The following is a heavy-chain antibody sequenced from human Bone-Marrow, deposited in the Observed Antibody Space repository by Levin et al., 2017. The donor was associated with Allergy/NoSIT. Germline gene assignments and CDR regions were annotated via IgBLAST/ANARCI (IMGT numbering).Heavy chain of an antibody. J-gene: IGHJ6*02. CDR2: MNPNSGNT. Sequence: GASVKVSCKASGYTFTSYDINWVRQATGQGLEWMGWMNPNSGNTGYAQKFQGRVTMTRNTSISTAYMELSSLRSEDTAVYYCARTVCSSTSCYFGMDVWGQGTTVTVSS. CDR1: GYTFTSYD. D-gene: IGHD2-2*01. V-gene: IGHV1-8*01. CDR3: ARTVCSSTSCYFGMDV.